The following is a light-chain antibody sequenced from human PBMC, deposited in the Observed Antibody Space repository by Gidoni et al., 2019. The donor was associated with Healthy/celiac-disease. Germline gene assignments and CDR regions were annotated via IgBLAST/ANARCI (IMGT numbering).Light chain of an antibody. CDR1: QSISSW. CDR3: QQYNSYLLX. Sequence: DIQMTQSPSTLSASVGDRVTITCRASQSISSWLAWYQQKPGKAPKLLIYKASSLESGVPSRFSGSGSGTEFTLTISSLQPDDFATYYCQQYNSYLLXXXPGTKVDIK. V-gene: IGKV1-5*03. J-gene: IGKJ3*01. CDR2: KAS.